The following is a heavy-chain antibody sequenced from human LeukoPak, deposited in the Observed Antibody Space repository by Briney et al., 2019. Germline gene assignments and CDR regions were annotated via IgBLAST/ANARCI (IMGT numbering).Heavy chain of an antibody. J-gene: IGHJ4*02. Sequence: GASVKVSCKASGYTFTSYYMHWVRQAPGQGLEWMGIINPSGGSTSYAQKFQGRVTMTRDTSTGTVYMELSSLRSEDTAVYYCARDVFIRRYFDYWGQGTLVTVSS. V-gene: IGHV1-46*01. CDR3: ARDVFIRRYFDY. D-gene: IGHD3-10*02. CDR1: GYTFTSYY. CDR2: INPSGGST.